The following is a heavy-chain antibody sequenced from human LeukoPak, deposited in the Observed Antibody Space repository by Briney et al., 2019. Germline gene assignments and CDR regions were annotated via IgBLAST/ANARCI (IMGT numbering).Heavy chain of an antibody. CDR2: IYSSGST. D-gene: IGHD5-24*01. V-gene: IGHV4-59*08. Sequence: SETLSLTCSVSGGSLSNYYWSWMRQPPGKGLEWIGYIYSSGSTKYNPSLESRVTVSFDLSKKQFPLNVSSVTATDTAVYYCARQGVAAMKRVDVWGKGTTVTVSS. CDR3: ARQGVAAMKRVDV. J-gene: IGHJ6*04. CDR1: GGSLSNYY.